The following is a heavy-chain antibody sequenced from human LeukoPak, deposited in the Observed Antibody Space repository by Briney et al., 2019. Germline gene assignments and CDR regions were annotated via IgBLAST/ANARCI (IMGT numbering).Heavy chain of an antibody. Sequence: GRSLRLSCAASGFTFSSYAMHWVRQAPGKGLEWVAVISYDGSNKYYADSVKGRFTISRDNSKNTLYLQMNSLRAEDTAVYYCARGFFVDSFDYWGQGTLVTVSS. J-gene: IGHJ4*02. CDR3: ARGFFVDSFDY. CDR1: GFTFSSYA. V-gene: IGHV3-30-3*01. D-gene: IGHD3-3*01. CDR2: ISYDGSNK.